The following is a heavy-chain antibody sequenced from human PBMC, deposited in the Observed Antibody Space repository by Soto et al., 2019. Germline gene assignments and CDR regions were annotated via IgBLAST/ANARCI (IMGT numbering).Heavy chain of an antibody. D-gene: IGHD1-1*01. CDR3: GRDCQLAP. V-gene: IGHV1-18*01. J-gene: IGHJ5*02. CDR2: ISGHKGHT. CDR1: GYILTNYG. Sequence: QVQLVQSGDEVKKTGASVKVSCRASGYILTNYGISWVRQAPGQGLFWMGWISGHKGHTLYAQNVQGRVTLTIETSTNTAYMELRSLKLDYTARYYCGRDCQLAPWGQGTLVTVSS.